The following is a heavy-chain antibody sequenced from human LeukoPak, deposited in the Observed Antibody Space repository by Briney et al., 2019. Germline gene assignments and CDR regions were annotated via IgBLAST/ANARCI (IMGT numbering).Heavy chain of an antibody. D-gene: IGHD1-26*01. CDR3: ARHAAYSGSYYVDY. CDR2: IYPGDSDT. J-gene: IGHJ4*02. CDR1: GYSFTSYW. V-gene: IGHV5-51*01. Sequence: GESLKISCKGSGYSFTSYWIGWVRQMPGKGLEWMRIIYPGDSDTKYSPSFQGQVTISADKSISTAYLQWSSLKASDTAMYYCARHAAYSGSYYVDYWGQGTLVTVSS.